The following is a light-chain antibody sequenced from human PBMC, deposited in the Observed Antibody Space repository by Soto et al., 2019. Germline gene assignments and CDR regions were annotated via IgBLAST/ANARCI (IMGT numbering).Light chain of an antibody. CDR3: MQGIQLPTT. V-gene: IGKV2D-29*01. Sequence: DIVMTQTQISLSVTPGQPASISCKSSQSLLHTDGKTYLYWYLQKPGQPPQLLIYGVSNRVSGVPDRVSGSGSGTEFTLKISRVEAEDVGLYYCMQGIQLPTTFGQGTRLEIK. CDR2: GVS. CDR1: QSLLHTDGKTY. J-gene: IGKJ5*01.